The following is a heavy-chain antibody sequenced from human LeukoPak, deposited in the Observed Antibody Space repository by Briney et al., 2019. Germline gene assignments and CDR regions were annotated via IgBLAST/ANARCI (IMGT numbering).Heavy chain of an antibody. V-gene: IGHV3-15*01. Sequence: GGSLRLYCAASGFTFSNAWMSWVRQAPGKGLEWVGRIKSKTDGGTTDYAAPVKGRFTISRDDSKNTLYLQMNSLKTEDTAVYYCTTTFWSGYWFYDYWGQGTLVTVSS. CDR1: GFTFSNAW. D-gene: IGHD3-3*01. CDR2: IKSKTDGGTT. J-gene: IGHJ4*02. CDR3: TTTFWSGYWFYDY.